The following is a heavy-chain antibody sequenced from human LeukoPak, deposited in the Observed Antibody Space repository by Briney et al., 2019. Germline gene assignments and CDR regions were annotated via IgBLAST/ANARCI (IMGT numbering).Heavy chain of an antibody. Sequence: TGGSLRLSCAASGFTFSNYWMHWVRQAPGKGRVWVSRIKNDGSITGYADSVKGRFTISRDNAKNTLYLQMNSLRAEDTAVYYCAKAPSYGDYDVAFDYWGQGTLVTVSS. V-gene: IGHV3-74*01. CDR2: IKNDGSIT. CDR3: AKAPSYGDYDVAFDY. D-gene: IGHD4-17*01. J-gene: IGHJ4*02. CDR1: GFTFSNYW.